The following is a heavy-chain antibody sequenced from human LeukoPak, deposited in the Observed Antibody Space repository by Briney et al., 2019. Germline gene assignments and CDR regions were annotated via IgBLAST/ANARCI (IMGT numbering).Heavy chain of an antibody. CDR2: ISAYNGNA. Sequence: ASVKVSCKASGYTFTSYGISWVRQAPGQGLEWMGWISAYNGNANYAQKLQGRVTMTTDTSTSTAYMELRSLRSDDTAVYYCARDSLPQTYYDFWGGYYFQDYWGQGTLVTVSS. CDR1: GYTFTSYG. D-gene: IGHD3-3*01. V-gene: IGHV1-18*01. CDR3: ARDSLPQTYYDFWGGYYFQDY. J-gene: IGHJ4*02.